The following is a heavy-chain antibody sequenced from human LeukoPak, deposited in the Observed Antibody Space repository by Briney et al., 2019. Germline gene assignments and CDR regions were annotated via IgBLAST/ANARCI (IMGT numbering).Heavy chain of an antibody. CDR1: GGSISSYY. Sequence: SETLSLTCTVSGGSISSYYWSWIRQPPGKGLEWIGYIYYSGGTNYNPSLKSRVTISVDTSKNQFSLKLSSVTAADTAVYYCARDGSGSWYYFDYWGQGTLVTVSS. V-gene: IGHV4-59*01. CDR2: IYYSGGT. D-gene: IGHD6-13*01. J-gene: IGHJ4*02. CDR3: ARDGSGSWYYFDY.